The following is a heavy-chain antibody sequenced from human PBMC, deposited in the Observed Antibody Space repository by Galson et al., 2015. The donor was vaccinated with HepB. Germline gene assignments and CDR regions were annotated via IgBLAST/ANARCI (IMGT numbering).Heavy chain of an antibody. V-gene: IGHV1-46*01. CDR1: GYTFTSYY. Sequence: SVKVSCKASGYTFTSYYMHWVRQAPGQGLEWMGIINPSGGSTSYAQKFQGRVTMTRDTSTSTVYMELSSLRSEDTAVYYCAHGADDYGDYGAIDPWGQGTLVTVSS. CDR2: INPSGGST. J-gene: IGHJ5*02. D-gene: IGHD4-17*01. CDR3: AHGADDYGDYGAIDP.